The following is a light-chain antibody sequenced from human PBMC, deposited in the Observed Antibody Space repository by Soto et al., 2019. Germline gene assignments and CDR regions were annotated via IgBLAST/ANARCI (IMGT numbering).Light chain of an antibody. CDR1: RSNIGAGYD. Sequence: QSVLTQPPSVSGAPGQRVTIPCTGSRSNIGAGYDVHWYQQLPGTAPKLLIYGNSNRPSGVPDRFSGSKSGTSASLAITGLQAEDEADYYCQSYDSSLDVVFGGGTKLTVL. CDR3: QSYDSSLDVV. J-gene: IGLJ2*01. V-gene: IGLV1-40*01. CDR2: GNS.